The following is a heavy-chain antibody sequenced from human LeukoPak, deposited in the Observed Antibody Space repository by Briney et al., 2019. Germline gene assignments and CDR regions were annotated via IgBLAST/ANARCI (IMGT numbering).Heavy chain of an antibody. Sequence: SETLSLTCTVSGGSISSSTYYWGGIRRPPGKGLEWIGSIYYSGSTYYNPSLKSRVTVSVDTSKNQFSLKLSSVTAADTAVYYCVRGSTLRHYQYWGQGTLVTVSS. V-gene: IGHV4-39*01. D-gene: IGHD3-16*01. J-gene: IGHJ4*02. CDR2: IYYSGST. CDR1: GGSISSSTYY. CDR3: VRGSTLRHYQY.